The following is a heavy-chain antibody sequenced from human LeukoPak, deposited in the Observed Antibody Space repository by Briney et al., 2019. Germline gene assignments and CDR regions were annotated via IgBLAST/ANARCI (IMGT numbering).Heavy chain of an antibody. D-gene: IGHD5-12*01. V-gene: IGHV4-39*01. CDR2: IYYSGST. J-gene: IGHJ4*02. CDR1: GGSISSSSYY. CDR3: ARHGSGPGFY. Sequence: SETLSLTCTVSGGSISSSSYYWGWIRQPPGKGLEWIGSIYYSGSTYYNPSLKSRVTISVDTSKNQISLKLSSVTAADTAVYYCARHGSGPGFYWGQGTLVTVSS.